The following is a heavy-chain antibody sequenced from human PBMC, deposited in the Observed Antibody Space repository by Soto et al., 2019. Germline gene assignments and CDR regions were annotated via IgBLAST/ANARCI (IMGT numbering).Heavy chain of an antibody. V-gene: IGHV3-23*01. CDR3: AKDLRPDGRYDLDY. D-gene: IGHD1-26*01. J-gene: IGHJ4*02. CDR1: GFNFRIYA. Sequence: EVPLLESGGGLAQAGGSLRLSCAASGFNFRIYAMNWVRQAPGKGLEWVSVMIGDGTSWDYADSVRGRFTISRDNSKNTLYLQMNSLRAEDTDVYYCAKDLRPDGRYDLDYWGQGTLVTVSS. CDR2: MIGDGTSW.